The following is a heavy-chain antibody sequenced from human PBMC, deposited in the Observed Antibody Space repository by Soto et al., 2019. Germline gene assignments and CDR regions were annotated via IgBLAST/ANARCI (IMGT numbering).Heavy chain of an antibody. D-gene: IGHD5-12*01. CDR2: IWYDGSNK. CDR3: ARDKAQLVATSDYADY. J-gene: IGHJ4*02. Sequence: GGSLRLSCAASGFTFSSYGMHWVRQAPGKGLEWVAVIWYDGSNKYYADSVKGRFTISRDNSKNTLYLQMNSLRAEDTAVYYCARDKAQLVATSDYADYWGQGTLVTVSS. CDR1: GFTFSSYG. V-gene: IGHV3-33*01.